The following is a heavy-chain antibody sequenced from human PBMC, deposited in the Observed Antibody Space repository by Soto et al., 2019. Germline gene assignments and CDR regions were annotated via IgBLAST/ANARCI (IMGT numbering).Heavy chain of an antibody. CDR1: GFTFSSYA. CDR3: AKRRASILVSSGRGMDV. D-gene: IGHD3-3*02. CDR2: ISGSGGST. V-gene: IGHV3-23*01. Sequence: GGSLRLSCAASGFTFSSYAMSWVRQAPGKGLEWVSAISGSGGSTYYADSVKGRFTISRDNSKNTLYLQMNSLRAEDTAVYYCAKRRASILVSSGRGMDVWGQGTTVTVSS. J-gene: IGHJ6*02.